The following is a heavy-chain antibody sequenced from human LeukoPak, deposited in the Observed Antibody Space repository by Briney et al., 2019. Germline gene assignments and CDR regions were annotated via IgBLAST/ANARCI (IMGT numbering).Heavy chain of an antibody. V-gene: IGHV4-31*11. J-gene: IGHJ5*02. CDR3: ARVKNWFDP. Sequence: SETLSLTCAVYGGSFSGYYWSWIRQHPGKGLEWIGYIYYSGSTYYNPSLKSRVTISVDTSKNQFSLKLSSVTAADTAVYYCARVKNWFDPWGQGTLVTVSS. CDR1: GGSFSGYY. CDR2: IYYSGST.